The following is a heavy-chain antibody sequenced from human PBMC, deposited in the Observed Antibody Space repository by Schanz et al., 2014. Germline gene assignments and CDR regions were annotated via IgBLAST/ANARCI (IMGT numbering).Heavy chain of an antibody. V-gene: IGHV3-15*01. CDR3: TTYCDGGCAIDN. CDR1: AFIFSDAW. Sequence: EVQLVESGGGLVQPGGSLRLSCAASAFIFSDAWMTWVRQAPGKGLEWVGRIKSKTDGGTTDYAAPVKGRFTISRDDSKNTLFLQMNSLKTEDTAVYYCTTYCDGGCAIDNWGQGALVTVSS. J-gene: IGHJ4*02. CDR2: IKSKTDGGTT. D-gene: IGHD6-19*01.